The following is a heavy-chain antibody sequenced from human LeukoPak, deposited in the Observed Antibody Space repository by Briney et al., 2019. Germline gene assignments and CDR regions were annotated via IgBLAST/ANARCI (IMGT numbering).Heavy chain of an antibody. J-gene: IGHJ4*02. D-gene: IGHD6-6*01. CDR1: GGSISSSSYY. V-gene: IGHV4-39*01. CDR3: ARLHYSSWSFDY. CDR2: IYYSGST. Sequence: KPSETLSPTCTVSGGSISSSSYYWGWIRQPPGKRLEWIGSIYYSGSTYYNPSLKSRVTISVDTSKNQFSLKLSSVTAADTALYYCARLHYSSWSFDYWGQGTLVTVSS.